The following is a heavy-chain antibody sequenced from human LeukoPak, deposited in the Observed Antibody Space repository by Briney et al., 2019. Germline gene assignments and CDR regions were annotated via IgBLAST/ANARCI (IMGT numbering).Heavy chain of an antibody. J-gene: IGHJ6*02. D-gene: IGHD6-13*01. CDR3: AREHIAAAGLYYYYGMDV. CDR2: INPNGGGT. CDR1: GYTFTGYY. V-gene: IGHV1-2*06. Sequence: GASVKVSCKASGYTFTGYYMHWVRQAPGQGLEWMGRINPNGGGTNYAQKFQGRVTMTRDTSISTAYMELSRLRSDDTAVYYCAREHIAAAGLYYYYGMDVWGQGTTVTVSS.